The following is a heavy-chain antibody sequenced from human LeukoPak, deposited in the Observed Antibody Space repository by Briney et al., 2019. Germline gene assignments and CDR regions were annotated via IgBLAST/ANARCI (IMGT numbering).Heavy chain of an antibody. CDR3: ARGRGDSSGWYPYYYYYYMDV. V-gene: IGHV3-74*01. CDR1: GFTFSSYW. Sequence: GGSLRLSCAASGFTFSSYWMHWVRQAPGKGLVWVSRINSDGSSTSYADSVKGRFTISRDNAKNTLYLQMNSLRAEDTAVYYCARGRGDSSGWYPYYYYYYMDVWGKGTTVTISS. D-gene: IGHD6-19*01. CDR2: INSDGSST. J-gene: IGHJ6*03.